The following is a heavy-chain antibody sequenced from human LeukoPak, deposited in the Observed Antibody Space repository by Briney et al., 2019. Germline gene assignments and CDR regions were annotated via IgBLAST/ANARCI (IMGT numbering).Heavy chain of an antibody. CDR3: ASLGGSGSTYYYYMDV. CDR2: INWNGGST. Sequence: GGSLRLSCAASGFTFSNFWMSWVRQAPGKGLEWVSGINWNGGSTGYADSVKGRFTISRDNAKNSPYLQMNSLRAEDTALYYCASLGGSGSTYYYYMDVWGKGTTVTVSS. CDR1: GFTFSNFW. J-gene: IGHJ6*03. V-gene: IGHV3-20*04. D-gene: IGHD3-10*01.